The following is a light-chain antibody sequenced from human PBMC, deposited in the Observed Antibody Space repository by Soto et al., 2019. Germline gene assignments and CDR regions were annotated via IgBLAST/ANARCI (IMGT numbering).Light chain of an antibody. Sequence: QPVLTQPPSASGTPGQSVTISCSGSSSNIGDNTVNWYQQLPGTAPKLLIYSNDQRSSGVPDRFSGSESGTSASLAISGLQSEDEADYYCAVWDDSLDGVVFGGGTKLTVL. J-gene: IGLJ2*01. V-gene: IGLV1-44*01. CDR2: SND. CDR3: AVWDDSLDGVV. CDR1: SSNIGDNT.